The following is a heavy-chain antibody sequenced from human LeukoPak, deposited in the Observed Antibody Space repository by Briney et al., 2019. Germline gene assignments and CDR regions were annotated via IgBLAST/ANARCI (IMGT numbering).Heavy chain of an antibody. CDR1: GGSISNSNW. J-gene: IGHJ4*02. D-gene: IGHD3-9*01. Sequence: SSETLSLTCAVSGGSISNSNWWSWVRQPPGKGLEWIGEIYHSGSTNYNPSLKSRVTISVDTSKNQFSLKLSSVTAADTAVYYCAITYYDILTGYPALDYWGQGTLVTVSS. CDR3: AITYYDILTGYPALDY. CDR2: IYHSGST. V-gene: IGHV4-4*02.